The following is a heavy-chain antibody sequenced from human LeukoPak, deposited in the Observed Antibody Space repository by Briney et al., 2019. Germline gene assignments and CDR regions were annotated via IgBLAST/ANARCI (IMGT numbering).Heavy chain of an antibody. V-gene: IGHV1-69*05. CDR2: IIPIFGTA. D-gene: IGHD6-13*01. J-gene: IGHJ6*03. CDR1: GGTFSSYA. Sequence: SVKVSCKASGGTFSSYAISWVRQAPGQGLEWMGGIIPIFGTANYAQKFQGRATITTDESTSTAYMELSSLRSEDTAVYYCATGTGPGIAAAGTAYYYYYYMDVWGKGTTVTVSS. CDR3: ATGTGPGIAAAGTAYYYYYYMDV.